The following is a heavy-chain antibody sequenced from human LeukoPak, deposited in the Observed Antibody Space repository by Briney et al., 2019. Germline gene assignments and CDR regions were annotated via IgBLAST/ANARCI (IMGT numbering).Heavy chain of an antibody. Sequence: GGSLRLSCAASGFTFSSYSMNWVRQAPGKGLEWVSSISSSSSYIYYADSVKGRFTNSRDNAKNSLYLQMNSLRAEDTAVYYCARDKGGATGGYYYGMDVWGQGTTVTVSS. D-gene: IGHD3-16*01. CDR1: GFTFSSYS. J-gene: IGHJ6*02. CDR2: ISSSSSYI. CDR3: ARDKGGATGGYYYGMDV. V-gene: IGHV3-21*01.